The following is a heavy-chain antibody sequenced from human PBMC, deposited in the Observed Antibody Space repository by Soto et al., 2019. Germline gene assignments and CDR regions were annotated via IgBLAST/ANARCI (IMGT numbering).Heavy chain of an antibody. CDR1: GFTFSSYA. J-gene: IGHJ4*02. CDR2: ISGSGGST. CDR3: EKDLQQYCSGGSCYLPLDY. Sequence: EVQLLESGGGLVQPGGSLRLSCAASGFTFSSYAMSWVRQAPGKGLEWVSAISGSGGSTYYADSVKGRFTISRDNSKNTLYLQMNSLRAEDTAVYYCEKDLQQYCSGGSCYLPLDYWGQGTLVTVSS. D-gene: IGHD2-15*01. V-gene: IGHV3-23*01.